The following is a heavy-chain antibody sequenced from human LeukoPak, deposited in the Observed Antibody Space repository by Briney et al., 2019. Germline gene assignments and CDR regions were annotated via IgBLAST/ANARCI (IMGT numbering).Heavy chain of an antibody. CDR3: AREPFGELNYYYYGMDV. V-gene: IGHV3-74*01. CDR2: ISDDGSSR. J-gene: IGHJ6*02. CDR1: GFTFSSYW. Sequence: GGSLRLSCAASGFTFSSYWMHWVRQTPGKGLVWVSRISDDGSSRGYADSVKGRFTISRDNAKNTLYLQMNSLRAEDTAVYYCAREPFGELNYYYYGMDVWGQGTLVTVSS. D-gene: IGHD3-10*01.